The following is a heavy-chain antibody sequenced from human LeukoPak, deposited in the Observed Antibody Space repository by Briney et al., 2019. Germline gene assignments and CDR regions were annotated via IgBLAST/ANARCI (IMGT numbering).Heavy chain of an antibody. D-gene: IGHD5-12*01. V-gene: IGHV4-59*01. J-gene: IGHJ4*02. Sequence: SETLSLTCSVSGGSIGSYHWNWNRQPSGKGLEWIGIVFNNGGTKHNPSLKSRVAISVDTSKNQFALKLSSVTAADTAVYYCVASYGGYVLDYWGQGALVIVSS. CDR3: VASYGGYVLDY. CDR1: GGSIGSYH. CDR2: VFNNGGT.